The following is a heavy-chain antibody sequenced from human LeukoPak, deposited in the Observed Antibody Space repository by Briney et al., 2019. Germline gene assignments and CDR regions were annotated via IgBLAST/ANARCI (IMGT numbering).Heavy chain of an antibody. D-gene: IGHD1-1*01. CDR1: GFTFDDYA. CDR3: ASGIRERGFDS. Sequence: GGSLRLSCAASGFTFDDYAMHWVRQAPGRGLEWVSSISPTGGAIFYADSVRGRFTISRDSAKSSLFLQMNSLKAEDTALYFCASGIRERGFDSWGQGTLVTVSS. J-gene: IGHJ4*02. CDR2: ISPTGGAI. V-gene: IGHV3-21*01.